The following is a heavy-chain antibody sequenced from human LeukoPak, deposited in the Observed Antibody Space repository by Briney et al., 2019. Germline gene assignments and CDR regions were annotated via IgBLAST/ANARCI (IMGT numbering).Heavy chain of an antibody. J-gene: IGHJ4*02. D-gene: IGHD6-19*01. CDR3: ARDGGSGWYVDY. Sequence: ASVKVSCKASGYTFTGYYMHWVRQAPGQGLEWMGWINPNSGGTNYAQKVQGRVTMTRDTSISTAYMELSRLRSDDTAVYYCARDGGSGWYVDYWGQGTLVTVSS. CDR1: GYTFTGYY. V-gene: IGHV1-2*02. CDR2: INPNSGGT.